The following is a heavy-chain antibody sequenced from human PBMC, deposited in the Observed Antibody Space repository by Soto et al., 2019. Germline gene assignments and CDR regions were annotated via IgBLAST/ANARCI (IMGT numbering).Heavy chain of an antibody. V-gene: IGHV1-3*01. Sequence: ASVKVSCKASGYTFTNYAIHWVRQAPGQRLEWMGWINAGNGNTKYSQKFQGRVTITRDTSASAAYMELSSLRSEDTAVYYCARGKNDYGMNWFDPWGQGTLVTVTS. D-gene: IGHD4-17*01. CDR1: GYTFTNYA. CDR3: ARGKNDYGMNWFDP. J-gene: IGHJ5*02. CDR2: INAGNGNT.